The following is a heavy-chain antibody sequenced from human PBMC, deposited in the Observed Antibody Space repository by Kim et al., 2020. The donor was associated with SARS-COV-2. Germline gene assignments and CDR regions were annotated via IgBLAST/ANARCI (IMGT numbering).Heavy chain of an antibody. CDR3: ARGPYLGYCTNGVCYYVRTSFDY. CDR2: ISAYNGNT. Sequence: ASVKVSCKASGYTFTSYGISWVRQAPGQGLEWMGWISAYNGNTNYAQKLQGRVTMTTDTSTSTAYMELRSLRSDDTAVYYCARGPYLGYCTNGVCYYVRTSFDYWGQGTLVTVSS. CDR1: GYTFTSYG. D-gene: IGHD2-8*01. J-gene: IGHJ4*02. V-gene: IGHV1-18*04.